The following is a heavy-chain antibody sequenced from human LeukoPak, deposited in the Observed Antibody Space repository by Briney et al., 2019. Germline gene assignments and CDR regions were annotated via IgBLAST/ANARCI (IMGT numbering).Heavy chain of an antibody. J-gene: IGHJ4*02. Sequence: SETLSLTCTVSGGSISSSNYYWGWIRQPPGKGLEWIGSVSYSGRTYYNPSLKGRVTISVDTSKHQFSLKLSSVTAADTAVYYCARHSSAPYYHGSGSYYNVNWGQGTLVTVSS. CDR3: ARHSSAPYYHGSGSYYNVN. CDR1: GGSISSSNYY. CDR2: VSYSGRT. V-gene: IGHV4-39*01. D-gene: IGHD3-10*01.